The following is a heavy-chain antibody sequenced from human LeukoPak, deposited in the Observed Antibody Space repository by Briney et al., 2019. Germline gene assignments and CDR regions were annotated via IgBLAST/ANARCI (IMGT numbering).Heavy chain of an antibody. V-gene: IGHV4-4*07. J-gene: IGHJ3*02. CDR2: IYTSGST. CDR3: ARDLRPLSGSHTGAFDI. D-gene: IGHD1-26*01. Sequence: SETLSLTCTVSGGSISSYYWSWIRQPAGKGLEWIGRIYTSGSTNYNPSLKSRVTMSVDTSKNQFSLKLSSVTAADTAVYYCARDLRPLSGSHTGAFDIWGQGTMVTVSS. CDR1: GGSISSYY.